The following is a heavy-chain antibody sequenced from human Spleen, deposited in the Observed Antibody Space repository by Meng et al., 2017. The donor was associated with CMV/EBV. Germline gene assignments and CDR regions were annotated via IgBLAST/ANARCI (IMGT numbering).Heavy chain of an antibody. CDR3: AKDWGSGRSWAFDI. D-gene: IGHD6-19*01. CDR2: IGGRHPGR. CDR1: GFTFNDHA. V-gene: IGHV3-23*01. Sequence: GGSLRLSCAASGFTFNDHAMSWVRRPPGKGLEWVSAIGGRHPGRYYADSVRGRFTISRDNSKNTLFLQMSSLRVEDTAVYYCAKDWGSGRSWAFDIWGQGTMVTVSS. J-gene: IGHJ3*02.